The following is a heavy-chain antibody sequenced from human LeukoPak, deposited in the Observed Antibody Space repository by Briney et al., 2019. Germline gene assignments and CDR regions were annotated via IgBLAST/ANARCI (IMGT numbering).Heavy chain of an antibody. V-gene: IGHV4-34*01. Sequence: SETLSLTCAVYGGSFSGYCWSWIRQPPGKGLEWIGEINHGGSINYNPSLKSRVTISVDTSKNQFSLRLSSVSAADTALYFCARRAGLHSLDYWDQGTLVTVSS. J-gene: IGHJ4*02. D-gene: IGHD4-4*01. CDR3: ARRAGLHSLDY. CDR1: GGSFSGYC. CDR2: INHGGSI.